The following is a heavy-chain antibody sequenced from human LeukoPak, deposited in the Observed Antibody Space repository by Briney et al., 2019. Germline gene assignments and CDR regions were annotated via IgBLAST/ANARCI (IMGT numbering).Heavy chain of an antibody. CDR2: IKSKTDGGTT. V-gene: IGHV3-15*01. D-gene: IGHD1/OR15-1a*01. CDR3: TTDRSQQYYFDY. CDR1: GFTFRNYW. J-gene: IGHJ4*02. Sequence: GGSLRLSCEASGFTFRNYWMGWVRQAPGKGLEWVGRIKSKTDGGTTDYAAPVKGRFTISRDDSKNTLYLQMNSLKTEDTAVYYCTTDRSQQYYFDYWGQGTLVTVSS.